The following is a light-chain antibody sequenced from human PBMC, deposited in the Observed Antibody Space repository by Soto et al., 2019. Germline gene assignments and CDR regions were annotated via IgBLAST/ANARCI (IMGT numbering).Light chain of an antibody. CDR2: KAS. V-gene: IGKV1-5*03. Sequence: DLQMTQSPSTLSASIGDRVTITCRASQSFSSWLAWYQQKPGKAPKLLIYKASTLESGVPSRFSGGGSGTDFTLTISSLQPDDFATYYCQQYDTYPWTFGQGTKVEIK. J-gene: IGKJ1*01. CDR1: QSFSSW. CDR3: QQYDTYPWT.